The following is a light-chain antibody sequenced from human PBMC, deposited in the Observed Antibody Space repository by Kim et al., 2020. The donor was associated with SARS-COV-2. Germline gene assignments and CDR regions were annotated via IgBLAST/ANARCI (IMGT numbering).Light chain of an antibody. J-gene: IGLJ2*01. CDR2: QDS. Sequence: SYELTQPPSVSVSPGQTASITCSADKLGDRYACWYQHKPDQSPLLVIYQDSRRPSGIPERFSGSNSGNTATLTISGTQAMDEADYYCQAWDSSTSVLFGGGTQLTVL. V-gene: IGLV3-1*01. CDR1: KLGDRY. CDR3: QAWDSSTSVL.